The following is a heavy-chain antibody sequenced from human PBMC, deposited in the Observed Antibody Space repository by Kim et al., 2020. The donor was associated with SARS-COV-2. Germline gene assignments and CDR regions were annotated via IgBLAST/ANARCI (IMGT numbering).Heavy chain of an antibody. J-gene: IGHJ5*02. CDR1: GGSISSGGYY. Sequence: TLSLTCTVSGGSISSGGYYWSWIRQHPGKGLEWIGYIYYSGSTYYNPSLKSRVTISVDTSKNQFSLKLSSVTAADTAVYYCAREGEGRTYYDFWSGYHEENWFDPWGQGTLVTVSS. D-gene: IGHD3-3*01. V-gene: IGHV4-31*03. CDR2: IYYSGST. CDR3: AREGEGRTYYDFWSGYHEENWFDP.